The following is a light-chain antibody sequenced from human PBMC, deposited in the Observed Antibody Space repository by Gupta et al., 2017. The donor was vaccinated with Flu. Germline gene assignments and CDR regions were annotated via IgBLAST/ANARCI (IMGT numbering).Light chain of an antibody. V-gene: IGLV1-40*01. CDR3: QSYDSSLSARV. CDR2: VNS. J-gene: IGLJ3*02. CDR1: SSNIGAGYD. Sequence: SLLTPPPSVSGAPGPRVTISRTGSSSNIGAGYDVHWYQQLPGTAPNLLIYVNSNRPSGVPDRFSGSKSGTSASLAISGLQAEDEADYYCQSYDSSLSARVFGGGTKVTVL.